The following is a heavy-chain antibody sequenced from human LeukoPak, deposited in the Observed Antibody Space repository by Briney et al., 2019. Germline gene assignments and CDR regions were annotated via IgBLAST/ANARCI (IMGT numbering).Heavy chain of an antibody. D-gene: IGHD1-26*01. Sequence: GGSLRLSCAASGFTFSSAWMHWVRQAPGKGLECISYISSSGSTTYYADSVKGRFTISRDNAKNSLYLQMNSLRAEDTAVYYCASMRGMYWGQGTLVTVSS. V-gene: IGHV3-48*03. CDR2: ISSSGSTT. J-gene: IGHJ4*02. CDR3: ASMRGMY. CDR1: GFTFSSAW.